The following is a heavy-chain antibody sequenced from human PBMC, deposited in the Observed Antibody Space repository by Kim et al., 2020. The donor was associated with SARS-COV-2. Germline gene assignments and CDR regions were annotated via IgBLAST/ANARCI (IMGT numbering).Heavy chain of an antibody. CDR1: GFTFSSYA. CDR3: AKDPGTGLEDAFDI. D-gene: IGHD3-16*01. CDR2: IYSGGSST. V-gene: IGHV3-23*03. J-gene: IGHJ3*02. Sequence: GGSLRLSCAASGFTFSSYAMSWVRQAPGKGLEWVSVIYSGGSSTYYADSVKGRFTISRDNSKNTLYLQMNSLRAEDTAVYYCAKDPGTGLEDAFDIWGQGTMVTVSS.